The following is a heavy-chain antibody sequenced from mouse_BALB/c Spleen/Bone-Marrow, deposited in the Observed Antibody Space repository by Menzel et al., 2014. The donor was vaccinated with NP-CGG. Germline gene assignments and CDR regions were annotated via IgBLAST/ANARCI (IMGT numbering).Heavy chain of an antibody. D-gene: IGHD1-1*01. J-gene: IGHJ4*01. CDR3: ARRDGSTYYYAMDY. CDR1: GYAFXSYW. V-gene: IGHV1-80*01. Sequence: VQLQQSGAELVRPGSSVKISCKASGYAFXSYWMNWVKQRPGQGLEWIGQIYPGDGDTNYNGKFKGKATLTADKSSSTAYMQLSSLTSEDSAVYFCARRDGSTYYYAMDYWGQGTSVTVSS. CDR2: IYPGDGDT.